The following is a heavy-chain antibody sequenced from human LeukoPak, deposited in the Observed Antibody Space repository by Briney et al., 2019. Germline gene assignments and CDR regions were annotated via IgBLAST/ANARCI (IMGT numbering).Heavy chain of an antibody. CDR3: AREVFYSSSYRPFDY. CDR1: GGSFSGYY. Sequence: SETLSLTCAVYGGSFSGYYWSWIRQPPGKGLEWIGSIYYSGSTYYNPSLKSRVTISVDTSKNQFSLKLSSVTAADTAVYYCAREVFYSSSYRPFDYWGQGTLVTVSS. CDR2: IYYSGST. V-gene: IGHV4-34*01. J-gene: IGHJ4*02. D-gene: IGHD6-13*01.